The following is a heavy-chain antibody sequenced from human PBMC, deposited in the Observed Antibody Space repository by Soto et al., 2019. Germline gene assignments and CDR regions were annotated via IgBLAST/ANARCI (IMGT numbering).Heavy chain of an antibody. J-gene: IGHJ4*02. CDR1: GGSISSYY. Sequence: SETLSLTCTVSGGSISSYYWNWIRQPAGKGLEWIGRIYTSGSTNYNPSLKSRVTMSVDTSKNQFSLKLSSVTAADTAVYYCARDRRYCSGGSCYSSPYFDYWGQGTLVTVSS. CDR3: ARDRRYCSGGSCYSSPYFDY. V-gene: IGHV4-4*07. D-gene: IGHD2-15*01. CDR2: IYTSGST.